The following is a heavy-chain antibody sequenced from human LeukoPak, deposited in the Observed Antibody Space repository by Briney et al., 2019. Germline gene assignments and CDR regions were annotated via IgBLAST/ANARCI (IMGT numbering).Heavy chain of an antibody. Sequence: PGGTLRLSCAASGFTVSSNYMSWVRQAPGKGLEWVSVIYSGGSTYYADSVRGRFTISRDNSKNTLYLQMNSLGAEDMAVYYCARVSYYDSSGYYFLSYVDYWGQGTLVTVSS. D-gene: IGHD3-22*01. CDR1: GFTVSSNY. J-gene: IGHJ4*02. CDR2: IYSGGST. V-gene: IGHV3-53*01. CDR3: ARVSYYDSSGYYFLSYVDY.